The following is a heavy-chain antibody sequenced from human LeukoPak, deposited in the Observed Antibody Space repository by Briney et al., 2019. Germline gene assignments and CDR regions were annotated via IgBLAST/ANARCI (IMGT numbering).Heavy chain of an antibody. Sequence: SETLSLTCTVSGGSISSSVYYWGWIRQPPGKGLEWIGSIYYSGSRYYNPSLKSRVTISVDPSQNQFSLNLSSVTAADTAVYYCARRGSTSCYACFECWGQGTLVTVSS. D-gene: IGHD2-2*01. CDR2: IYYSGSR. CDR1: GGSISSSVYY. V-gene: IGHV4-39*01. CDR3: ARRGSTSCYACFEC. J-gene: IGHJ4*02.